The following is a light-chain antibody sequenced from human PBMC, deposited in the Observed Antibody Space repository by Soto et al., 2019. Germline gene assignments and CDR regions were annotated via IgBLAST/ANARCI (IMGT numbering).Light chain of an antibody. J-gene: IGKJ3*01. V-gene: IGKV1-9*01. CDR3: QQFNSYSHT. Sequence: DIQLTQSPSFLSASVGDRVTITCRASQGINTYLAWYQQKPGNAPKLLIYAASTLQSGVPSRFSGSGSGTDFTLTISSLQPEDFATYYCQQFNSYSHTFGPGTKVDIK. CDR2: AAS. CDR1: QGINTY.